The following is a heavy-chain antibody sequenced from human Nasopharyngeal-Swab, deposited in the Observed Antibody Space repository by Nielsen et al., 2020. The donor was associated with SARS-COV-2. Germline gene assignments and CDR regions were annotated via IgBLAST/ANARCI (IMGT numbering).Heavy chain of an antibody. D-gene: IGHD3-10*01. J-gene: IGHJ4*02. CDR1: GDSISSNY. CDR3: ARDRGGIWDY. CDR2: IYYSGST. Sequence: SETLSLTCTVSGDSISSNYWSWIRQPPGKGLEWFGYIYYSGSTNYNPSLKSRVTISVDTSKNQFSLKLSSVTAADTAVYYCARDRGGIWDYWGQGTLVTVSS. V-gene: IGHV4-59*01.